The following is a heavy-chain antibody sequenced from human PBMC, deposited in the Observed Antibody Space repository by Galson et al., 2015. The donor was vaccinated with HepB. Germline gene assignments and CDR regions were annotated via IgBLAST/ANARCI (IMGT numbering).Heavy chain of an antibody. CDR3: ARSRTLAAVNWFDP. Sequence: SVKVSCKASGYTFTSYAMHWVRQAPGQRLEWMGWINAGNGNTKYSQKFQGRVTITRDTSASTAYMELSSLRSEDTAVYYCARSRTLAAVNWFDPWGQGTLVTVSS. J-gene: IGHJ5*02. CDR1: GYTFTSYA. D-gene: IGHD6-13*01. V-gene: IGHV1-3*01. CDR2: INAGNGNT.